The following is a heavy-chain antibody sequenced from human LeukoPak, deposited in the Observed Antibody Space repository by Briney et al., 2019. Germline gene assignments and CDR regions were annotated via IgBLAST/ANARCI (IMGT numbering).Heavy chain of an antibody. CDR2: ISGSGGST. D-gene: IGHD1-14*01. Sequence: PGGSLRLSCAASGFTFSSYAMSWVRQAPGKGLDWVSAISGSGGSTYYADSVKGRFTISRDNSKNTLYLQMNSLRAEDTAVYYCARAPENYYYYYMVVWGKGTTVTVSS. J-gene: IGHJ6*03. CDR3: ARAPENYYYYYMVV. CDR1: GFTFSSYA. V-gene: IGHV3-23*01.